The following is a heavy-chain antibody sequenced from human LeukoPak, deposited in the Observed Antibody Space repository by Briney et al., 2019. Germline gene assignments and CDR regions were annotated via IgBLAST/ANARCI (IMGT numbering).Heavy chain of an antibody. J-gene: IGHJ3*02. V-gene: IGHV3-23*01. CDR2: ISGSGSIT. Sequence: QPGGSLRLSCVSSGFTFNNYAMDWVRQAPGKGLEWVSSISGSGSITYYADSVKGRFTISRDTSKNTLWLQMNSLRVDDTALYHCARAKIGDGYNWDAPHDAFDIWGQGTMVTVSS. CDR1: GFTFNNYA. D-gene: IGHD5-24*01. CDR3: ARAKIGDGYNWDAPHDAFDI.